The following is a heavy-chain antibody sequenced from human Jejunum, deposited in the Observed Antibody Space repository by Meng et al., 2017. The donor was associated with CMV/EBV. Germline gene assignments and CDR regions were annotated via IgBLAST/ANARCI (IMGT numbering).Heavy chain of an antibody. V-gene: IGHV3-7*01. CDR2: INLDESET. CDR1: GFAFNTHG. Sequence: SGFAFNTHGMSWVRQAPGKGLEWVANINLDESETYYADSVKGRFTISRDNAENSLYLQMSGLRVDDTAVYYCARDGTHDYFFDYWGQGTLVTVSS. CDR3: ARDGTHDYFFDY. J-gene: IGHJ4*02. D-gene: IGHD1-1*01.